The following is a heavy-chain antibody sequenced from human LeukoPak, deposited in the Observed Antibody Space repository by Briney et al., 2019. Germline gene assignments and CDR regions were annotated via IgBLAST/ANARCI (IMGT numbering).Heavy chain of an antibody. J-gene: IGHJ3*01. Sequence: GESLKISCKASEFIFTNYWIGWVRQMPGKGLEWMGIIYPGDSDTRYSPSFQGQVTISADKSSSTAYLQWRSLKASDTAMYYCAGHSFDTVDAFDVWGQGTIVIVSA. V-gene: IGHV5-51*01. CDR2: IYPGDSDT. CDR1: EFIFTNYW. CDR3: AGHSFDTVDAFDV. D-gene: IGHD2-2*02.